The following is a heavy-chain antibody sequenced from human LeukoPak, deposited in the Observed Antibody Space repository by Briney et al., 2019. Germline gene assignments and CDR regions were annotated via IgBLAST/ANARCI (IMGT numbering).Heavy chain of an antibody. V-gene: IGHV1-18*01. Sequence: ASVKVSCKASGYTFTSNGISWVRQAPGQGLECMGWISAYNGNTNYAQKFQGRVTMTTDTSTSTAYMELRSLRSDDTAVYYCARDSATAYYEESWFDPWGQGTLVIAS. CDR3: ARDSATAYYEESWFDP. CDR1: GYTFTSNG. CDR2: ISAYNGNT. D-gene: IGHD3-22*01. J-gene: IGHJ5*02.